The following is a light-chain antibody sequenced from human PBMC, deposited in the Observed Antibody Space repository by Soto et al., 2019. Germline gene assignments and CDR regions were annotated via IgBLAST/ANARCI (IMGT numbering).Light chain of an antibody. V-gene: IGKV1-5*03. Sequence: DIHMTQSPSTLSASVGDRLTITCRASQNINSWLAWYQQKQGKXPKXXIYEASSLEKGVPARFGGSGSGTEFTITISSLQPDDFETYYCQQYNVYSWTFGQGTKVDIK. CDR3: QQYNVYSWT. CDR1: QNINSW. J-gene: IGKJ1*01. CDR2: EAS.